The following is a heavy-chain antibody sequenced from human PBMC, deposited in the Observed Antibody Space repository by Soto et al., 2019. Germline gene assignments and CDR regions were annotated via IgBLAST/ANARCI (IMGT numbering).Heavy chain of an antibody. V-gene: IGHV1-18*01. Sequence: QVQLVQSGAEVKKPGASVKVSCKASGYTFTSYGISWVRQAPGQGLEWMGWISAYNGNTNYAQKLQGRVTMTTDTATSTADMEMRSLRSDDTAVYYCAGGSWGTELDYWGQGTLVTVSS. CDR1: GYTFTSYG. CDR2: ISAYNGNT. J-gene: IGHJ4*02. D-gene: IGHD3-16*01. CDR3: AGGSWGTELDY.